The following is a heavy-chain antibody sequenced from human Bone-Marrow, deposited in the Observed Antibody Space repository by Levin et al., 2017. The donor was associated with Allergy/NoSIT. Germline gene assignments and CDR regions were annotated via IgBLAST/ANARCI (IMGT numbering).Heavy chain of an antibody. CDR1: GYTFTSYD. Sequence: ASVKVSCKASGYTFTSYDINWVRQATGQGLEWMGWMNPNSGNTGYAQKFQGRVTMTRNTSISTAYMELSSLRSEDTAVYYCARGVFKLPVSERYDYYYGMDVWGQGTTVTVSS. CDR2: MNPNSGNT. V-gene: IGHV1-8*01. CDR3: ARGVFKLPVSERYDYYYGMDV. J-gene: IGHJ6*02. D-gene: IGHD5-24*01.